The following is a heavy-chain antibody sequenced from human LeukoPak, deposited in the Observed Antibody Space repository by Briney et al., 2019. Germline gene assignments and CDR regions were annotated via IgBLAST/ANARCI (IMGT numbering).Heavy chain of an antibody. J-gene: IGHJ6*03. CDR1: GYTFTSYD. V-gene: IGHV1-2*02. D-gene: IGHD1-26*01. Sequence: ASVKVSCKASGYTFTSYDINWVRQATGQGLEWMGWMNPNSGGTNYAQKFQGRVTMTRDTSISTAYMELSRLRSDDTAVYYCARDLSGSYPDYYYYMDVWGKGTTVTVSS. CDR3: ARDLSGSYPDYYYYMDV. CDR2: MNPNSGGT.